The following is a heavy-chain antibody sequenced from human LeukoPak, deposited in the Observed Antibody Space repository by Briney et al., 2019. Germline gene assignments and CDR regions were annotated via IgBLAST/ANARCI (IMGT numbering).Heavy chain of an antibody. V-gene: IGHV1-8*01. Sequence: ASVKVSCKASGYTFTNYDINWVRQATGQGLEWMGWMNPNSGNTGYAQKFQGRVTMTEDTSTDTVYMELSSLRSEDTAMYYCATRSTSFDYWGQGTLVTVSS. J-gene: IGHJ4*02. CDR3: ATRSTSFDY. D-gene: IGHD2-2*01. CDR2: MNPNSGNT. CDR1: GYTFTNYD.